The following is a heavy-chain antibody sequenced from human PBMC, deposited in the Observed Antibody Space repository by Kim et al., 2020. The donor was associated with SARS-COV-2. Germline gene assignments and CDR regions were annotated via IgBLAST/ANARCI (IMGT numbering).Heavy chain of an antibody. Sequence: ASVQVSCKASGYTFTGYYMHWVRQAPGQGLEWMGRINPNSGGTNYAQKFQGRVTMTRDTSISTAYMELSRLRSDDTAVYYCARGYCSSTSCRLSVWFDPWGEGTLVTVSS. D-gene: IGHD2-2*01. CDR2: INPNSGGT. J-gene: IGHJ5*02. V-gene: IGHV1-2*06. CDR3: ARGYCSSTSCRLSVWFDP. CDR1: GYTFTGYY.